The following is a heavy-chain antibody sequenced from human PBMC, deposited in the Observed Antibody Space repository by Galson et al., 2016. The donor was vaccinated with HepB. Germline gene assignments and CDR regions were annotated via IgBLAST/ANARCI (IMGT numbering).Heavy chain of an antibody. CDR3: TKHEVRTHVH. CDR1: GFTFRNYA. J-gene: IGHJ4*02. V-gene: IGHV3-23*05. D-gene: IGHD3-22*01. CDR2: IHLAGRDI. Sequence: SLRLSCAASGFTFRNYAMSWVRQAPGKGLEWVSAIHLAGRDIYYADSVRGRFTISRDDSNSMLYLQMNSQRPEDSAQYYCTKHEVRTHVHWGQGTLVTVSS.